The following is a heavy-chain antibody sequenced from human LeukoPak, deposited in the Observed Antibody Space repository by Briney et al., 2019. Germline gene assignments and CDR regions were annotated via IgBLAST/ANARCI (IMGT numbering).Heavy chain of an antibody. D-gene: IGHD3-3*01. CDR3: ARYVYGVVTSFDY. CDR2: INSDGSRT. J-gene: IGHJ4*02. CDR1: GFTFSSYW. V-gene: IGHV3-74*01. Sequence: GGSLRLSCAASGFTFSSYWMHWVRQAPGKGLVWVSRINSDGSRTGYADSVKGRFTISRDNAKNTLSLQMNSLRAEDTAVYYCARYVYGVVTSFDYWGQGTLVTVSS.